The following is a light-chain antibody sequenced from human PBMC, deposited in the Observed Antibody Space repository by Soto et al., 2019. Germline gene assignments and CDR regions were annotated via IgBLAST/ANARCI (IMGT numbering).Light chain of an antibody. J-gene: IGLJ2*01. CDR1: NSDIGRYDY. Sequence: QSALTQPASVSGSPGQSITISCTGTNSDIGRYDYVSWHQQHPGKAPKLLIFEVSNRPSGASTRFSGSKSGNTASLTISGLRAEDEADYYCTSYTSSSAVAFGGGTQLTVL. CDR2: EVS. CDR3: TSYTSSSAVA. V-gene: IGLV2-14*01.